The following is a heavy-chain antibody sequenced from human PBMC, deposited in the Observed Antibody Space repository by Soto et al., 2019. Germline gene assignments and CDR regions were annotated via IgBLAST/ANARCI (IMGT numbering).Heavy chain of an antibody. J-gene: IGHJ4*02. CDR2: ISGSGGST. Sequence: GGSLRLSCAASGFTFSSYAMSWVRQAPGKGLEWVSVISGSGGSTYYADSVKGRFTISRDNSKNTLYLQMNSLRAEDTGVYYCAKSSYGNYVPVDYWGQGTMVTVSS. V-gene: IGHV3-23*01. CDR3: AKSSYGNYVPVDY. CDR1: GFTFSSYA. D-gene: IGHD4-17*01.